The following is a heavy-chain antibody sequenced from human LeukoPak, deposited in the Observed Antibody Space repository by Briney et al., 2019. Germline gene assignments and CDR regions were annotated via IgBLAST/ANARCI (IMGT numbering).Heavy chain of an antibody. CDR2: IWYDGSNK. V-gene: IGHV3-33*06. D-gene: IGHD6-13*01. CDR3: AKELEQQFDY. Sequence: GGSLRLSCEASGFTFSSYGMHWVRQAPGKGLEWVAVIWYDGSNKYYADSVKGRFTISRDNSKNTLYLQMNSLRAEDTAVYYCAKELEQQFDYWGQGTLVTVSS. CDR1: GFTFSSYG. J-gene: IGHJ4*02.